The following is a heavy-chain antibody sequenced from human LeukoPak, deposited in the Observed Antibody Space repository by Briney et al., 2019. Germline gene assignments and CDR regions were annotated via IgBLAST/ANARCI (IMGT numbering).Heavy chain of an antibody. CDR3: ARDMSEIAAAGTPLDY. D-gene: IGHD6-13*01. J-gene: IGHJ4*02. CDR2: ITYAGSNK. CDR1: GFTFSSYA. Sequence: HPGGSLRLSCAPSGFTFSSYAMHWVRQAPGKGLEWVAVITYAGSNKYYAESVKGRFTISRDNSKNTLYLKMNSLRAEDTAVYYCARDMSEIAAAGTPLDYWGQGTLVTVSS. V-gene: IGHV3-30*04.